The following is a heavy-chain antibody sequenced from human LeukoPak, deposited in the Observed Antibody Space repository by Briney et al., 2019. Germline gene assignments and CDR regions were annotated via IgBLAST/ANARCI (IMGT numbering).Heavy chain of an antibody. V-gene: IGHV4-34*01. Sequence: PSETLSLTCAVYGGSFSGYYWSWIRQPPGKGLEWIGEINHSGSTNYNPSLKSRVTISVDTSKNQFSLKLSSVTAADTAVYYCARHAGRAYYYDRSGYPRLAFDIWGQGTMVTVSS. CDR1: GGSFSGYY. J-gene: IGHJ3*02. CDR2: INHSGST. D-gene: IGHD3-22*01. CDR3: ARHAGRAYYYDRSGYPRLAFDI.